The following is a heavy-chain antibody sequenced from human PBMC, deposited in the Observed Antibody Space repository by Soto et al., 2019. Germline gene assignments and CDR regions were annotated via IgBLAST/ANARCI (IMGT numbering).Heavy chain of an antibody. V-gene: IGHV3-30-3*01. CDR3: ARDSVEWAVGYYFDY. CDR1: GFTFSSYA. CDR2: ISYDGSNK. J-gene: IGHJ4*02. D-gene: IGHD6-19*01. Sequence: GGSLRLSCAASGFTFSSYAMHWVRQAPGKGLEWVAVISYDGSNKYYADSVKGRFTISRDNSKNTLYLQMNSLRAEDTAVYYCARDSVEWAVGYYFDYWGQGTRVTVSS.